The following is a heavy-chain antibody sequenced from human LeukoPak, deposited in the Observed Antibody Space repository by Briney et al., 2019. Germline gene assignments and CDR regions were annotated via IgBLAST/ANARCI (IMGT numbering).Heavy chain of an antibody. CDR2: IYHSGST. CDR3: ARVRVRDTAHFDY. J-gene: IGHJ4*02. CDR1: GYSISSGYY. D-gene: IGHD5-18*01. V-gene: IGHV4-38-2*02. Sequence: SETLSLTCTVSGYSISSGYYWGWIRQPPGKGLEWIGSIYHSGSTYYNPSLKSRVTISVDTSKNQFSLKLRSVTAADTAVYYCARVRVRDTAHFDYWGQGTLVTVSS.